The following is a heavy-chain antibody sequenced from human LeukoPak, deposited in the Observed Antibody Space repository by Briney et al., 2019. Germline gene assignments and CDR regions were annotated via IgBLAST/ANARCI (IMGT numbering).Heavy chain of an antibody. CDR1: AFSLSTCGMC. Sequence: DSGPALVKPTQTLTLTCTFSAFSLSTCGMCVSWIRQPPGKALEWLARIDWDDDKNYNPSLKTRLTISKDTSKNQVVLTMTDMDPVDTATYYCARIKHNAFFGSGVYFIIDYWGQGTLVTVSS. J-gene: IGHJ4*02. CDR3: ARIKHNAFFGSGVYFIIDY. CDR2: IDWDDDK. V-gene: IGHV2-70*11. D-gene: IGHD3-10*01.